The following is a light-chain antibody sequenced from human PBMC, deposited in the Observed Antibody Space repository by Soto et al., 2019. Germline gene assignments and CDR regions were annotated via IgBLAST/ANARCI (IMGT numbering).Light chain of an antibody. CDR2: GAS. J-gene: IGKJ5*01. Sequence: EIVLTQSPGTLSLSPGERATLSCRASQSVSSTYLAWYQQKPGQAPRLLLYGASSRATGIPDRFRGSGSGTDFTLTISRLEPEDFAVYFCQQSGNSPLTFGQGTRLEIK. CDR3: QQSGNSPLT. V-gene: IGKV3-20*01. CDR1: QSVSSTY.